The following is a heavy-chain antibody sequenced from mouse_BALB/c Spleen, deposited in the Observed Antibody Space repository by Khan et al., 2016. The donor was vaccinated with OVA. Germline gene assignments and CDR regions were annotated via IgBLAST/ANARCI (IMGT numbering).Heavy chain of an antibody. CDR2: IYPGSGSG. CDR1: GYTFTDYV. V-gene: IGHV1-77*01. D-gene: IGHD2-5*01. Sequence: QVQLKQSGPELVKPGASVKMSCKASGYTFTDYVISWVKQRTGQGLEWSGEIYPGSGSGYNNEKFKGKATLTTDKSSNIVCMQLSGLTSEDSAVYFCAREAVSNYVRYFDVWGAGTTVTVSS. J-gene: IGHJ1*01. CDR3: AREAVSNYVRYFDV.